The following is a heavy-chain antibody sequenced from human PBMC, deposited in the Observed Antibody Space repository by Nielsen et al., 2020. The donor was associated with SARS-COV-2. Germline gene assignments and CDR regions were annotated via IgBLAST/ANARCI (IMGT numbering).Heavy chain of an antibody. D-gene: IGHD3/OR15-3a*01. J-gene: IGHJ6*02. CDR1: GFTFSSYA. CDR3: ARDFSPDFSLDV. Sequence: GESLKISCAASGFTFSSYAMHWVRQAPGKGLEWVTFISYDGYNKYYADSVKGRFTISRDNSKNTLYLQMNSLRAEDTAVYYCARDFSPDFSLDVWGQGTTVTVSS. V-gene: IGHV3-30*03. CDR2: ISYDGYNK.